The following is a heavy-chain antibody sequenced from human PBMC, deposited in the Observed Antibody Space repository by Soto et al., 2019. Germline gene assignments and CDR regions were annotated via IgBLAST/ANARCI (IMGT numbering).Heavy chain of an antibody. J-gene: IGHJ4*02. Sequence: PSETLSLTCTVSSISGYYWNWIRQPPGKGLEWIGYIYNSGNTNYNPSLKSRVTISLDTTRNQFSLKLSSVTAADTAVYYCASAPPSYDPLTGYSLVTYYFDHWGQGTLVTVSS. CDR2: IYNSGNT. D-gene: IGHD3-9*01. CDR1: SISGYY. V-gene: IGHV4-59*01. CDR3: ASAPPSYDPLTGYSLVTYYFDH.